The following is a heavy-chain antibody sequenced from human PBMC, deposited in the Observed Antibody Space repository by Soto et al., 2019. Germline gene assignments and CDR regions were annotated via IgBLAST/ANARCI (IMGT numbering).Heavy chain of an antibody. V-gene: IGHV4-31*03. CDR2: IYYNGSP. CDR1: HGSISTGGYY. CDR3: ARHNPYSGGSYYFDV. Sequence: QVQLQESGPRLVKPSQTLSLTCTGSHGSISTGGYYWSWIRQRPGKGLEWIGYIYYNGSPYYNPSLRSRVSISVDRSNNQFSLELRSVTAADTAVYFCARHNPYSGGSYYFDVWGQGTLVTVSS. J-gene: IGHJ4*02. D-gene: IGHD6-19*01.